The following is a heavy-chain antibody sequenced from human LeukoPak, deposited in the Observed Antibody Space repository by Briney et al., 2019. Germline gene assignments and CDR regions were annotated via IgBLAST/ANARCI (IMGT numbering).Heavy chain of an antibody. CDR2: INPNSGGT. J-gene: IGHJ6*03. D-gene: IGHD3-3*01. V-gene: IGHV1-2*02. CDR3: ARDQGVLRFLEWLPGTGDYYYMDV. Sequence: GASVKVSCKASGYTFTSYDINWVQQATGQGLEWMGWINPNSGGTNYAQKFQGRVTMTRDTSISTAYMELSRLRSDDTAVYYCARDQGVLRFLEWLPGTGDYYYMDVWGKGTTVTVSS. CDR1: GYTFTSYD.